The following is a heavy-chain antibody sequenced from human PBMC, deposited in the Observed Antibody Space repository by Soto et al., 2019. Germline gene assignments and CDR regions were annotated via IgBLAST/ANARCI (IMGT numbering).Heavy chain of an antibody. Sequence: SVKVSCKASGGTFSSYAISWVRQAPGQGLEWMGGIIPIFGTANYAQKFQGRVTITADESTSTAYMELSSLRSEDTAVYYCALLSSSHTNPFDPWGQGPLVTVSS. V-gene: IGHV1-69*01. CDR1: GGTFSSYA. CDR3: ALLSSSHTNPFDP. J-gene: IGHJ5*02. CDR2: IIPIFGTA. D-gene: IGHD6-6*01.